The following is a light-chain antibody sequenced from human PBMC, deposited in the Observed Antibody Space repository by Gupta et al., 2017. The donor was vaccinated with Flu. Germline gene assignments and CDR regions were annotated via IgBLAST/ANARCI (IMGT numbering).Light chain of an antibody. J-gene: IGKJ2*01. CDR1: QNLGHES. Sequence: LSLFPGESDTRFCRASQNLGHESLAWYRKIPGQGPSLLIFGTSMRAKGIKDMFSDNGAGTDFSLTISSREPEDSAVYYCQQYSAAHPRSTFGQGTKMEIK. V-gene: IGKV3-20*01. CDR2: GTS. CDR3: QQYSAAHPRST.